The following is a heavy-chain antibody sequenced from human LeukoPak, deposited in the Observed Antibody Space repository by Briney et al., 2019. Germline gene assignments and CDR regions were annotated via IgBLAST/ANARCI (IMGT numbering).Heavy chain of an antibody. V-gene: IGHV4-30-4*01. J-gene: IGHJ4*02. CDR1: GGSISSGDRY. Sequence: SETLSLTCTVSGGSISSGDRYWSWIRQSPWKGLEWIGYIYSTGNTYYNPSLKSRVIISVDTSKNQFSLELNSVTAADTAVYYCARDSYSYGYGGFDYWGQGILVTVSS. CDR3: ARDSYSYGYGGFDY. D-gene: IGHD5-18*01. CDR2: IYSTGNT.